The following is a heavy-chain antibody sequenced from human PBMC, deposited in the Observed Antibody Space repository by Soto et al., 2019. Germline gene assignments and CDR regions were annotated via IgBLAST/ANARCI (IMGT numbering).Heavy chain of an antibody. CDR2: IKSKTNGGTT. CDR3: ARARIDL. J-gene: IGHJ2*01. V-gene: IGHV3-15*07. Sequence: EVQLVESGGGLVKPGGSLRLSCAASGFSFSNAWMNWVRQAPGKGLEWVGRIKSKTNGGTTDYAAPVKGRFTISRDDSKNTLYLQMSSLKTEDTALYYCARARIDLWGRGTLVTVSS. CDR1: GFSFSNAW.